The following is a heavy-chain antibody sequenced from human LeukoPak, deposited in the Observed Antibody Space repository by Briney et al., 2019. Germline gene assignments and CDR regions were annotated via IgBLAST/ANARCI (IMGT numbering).Heavy chain of an antibody. CDR2: IYTSGST. J-gene: IGHJ6*02. CDR1: GDSISSYY. V-gene: IGHV4-4*07. CDR3: ASGFGELSNNYYYYYGMDV. D-gene: IGHD3-10*01. Sequence: SETLSLTCTVSGDSISSYYWTWIRQPAGKGLEWIGRIYTSGSTSYNPSLQSRVTMSVDTSKNQFSLKLSSVTAADTAVYYCASGFGELSNNYYYYYGMDVWGQGTTVTVSS.